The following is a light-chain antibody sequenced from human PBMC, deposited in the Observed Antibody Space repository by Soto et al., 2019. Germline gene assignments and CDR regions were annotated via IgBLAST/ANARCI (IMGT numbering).Light chain of an antibody. Sequence: EIVLTQSPATLSLSPGERATLSCRASQSVTNYLAWYQQKPGQAPRLPIYDASNKATGIPARFSGSGSGTDFTLTISRLEPEDIAVYYCQQRSNWPSITFGQGTRLEIK. V-gene: IGKV3-11*01. CDR1: QSVTNY. J-gene: IGKJ5*01. CDR3: QQRSNWPSIT. CDR2: DAS.